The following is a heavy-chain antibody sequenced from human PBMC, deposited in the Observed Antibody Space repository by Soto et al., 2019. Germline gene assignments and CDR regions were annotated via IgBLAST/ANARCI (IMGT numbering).Heavy chain of an antibody. CDR1: GFTFSNAW. CDR2: IKSKTDGGTT. Sequence: GGSLRLSCAASGFTFSNAWMSWVRQAPGKGLEWVGRIKSKTDGGTTDYAAPVKGRFTISRDDSKNTLYLQMNSLKTEDTAVYYCTTEPIAITGTTSWRGYWGQGTLVTVSS. J-gene: IGHJ4*02. CDR3: TTEPIAITGTTSWRGY. V-gene: IGHV3-15*01. D-gene: IGHD1-7*01.